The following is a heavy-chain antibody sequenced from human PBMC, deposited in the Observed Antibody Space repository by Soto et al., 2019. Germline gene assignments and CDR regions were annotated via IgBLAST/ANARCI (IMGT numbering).Heavy chain of an antibody. CDR1: AFTVSDNY. J-gene: IGHJ4*02. Sequence: EAQLVESGGGLIQPGGSLRLSCAASAFTVSDNYTTWVRQAPGKWLEWVSLLYSGGRIYYAASVKGRFSISRDTSTTTLYLPMISLITERTAVYYCAMSIRDYAYALIVGGQGTTVTVSS. CDR3: AMSIRDYAYALIV. V-gene: IGHV3-53*01. D-gene: IGHD3-16*01. CDR2: LYSGGRI.